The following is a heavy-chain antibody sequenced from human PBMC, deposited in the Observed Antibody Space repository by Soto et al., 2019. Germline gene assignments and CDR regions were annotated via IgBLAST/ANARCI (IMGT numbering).Heavy chain of an antibody. V-gene: IGHV4-61*01. Sequence: QVQLQESGPGLVRPSETLSLTCTVSGASLTSGSYYWSWVRQPPGKGLEWIAYIYRSGSTNYNLSLKSRATISVDTSKNQFSLRLTSVTPADTAMYYCARWKYSYADLPGDWFDSWGQGTLVTVSS. CDR2: IYRSGST. J-gene: IGHJ5*01. D-gene: IGHD3-16*01. CDR3: ARWKYSYADLPGDWFDS. CDR1: GASLTSGSYY.